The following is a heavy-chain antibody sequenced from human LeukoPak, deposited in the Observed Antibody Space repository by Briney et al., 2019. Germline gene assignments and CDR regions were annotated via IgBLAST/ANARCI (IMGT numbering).Heavy chain of an antibody. Sequence: GGSLRLSCAASGFIFRNYVVAWVRQAPGKGLEWVSQISNSGGSTYYADSVKGRFTISRDNPKNTLYLQMNSLRAEDTAVYYCAKEGLNIATRDFFDSWGQGTLVTVSS. CDR3: AKEGLNIATRDFFDS. D-gene: IGHD6-6*01. CDR2: ISNSGGST. V-gene: IGHV3-23*01. J-gene: IGHJ4*02. CDR1: GFIFRNYV.